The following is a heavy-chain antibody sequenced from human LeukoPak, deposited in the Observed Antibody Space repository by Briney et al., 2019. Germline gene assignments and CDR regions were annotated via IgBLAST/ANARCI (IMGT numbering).Heavy chain of an antibody. CDR1: GFTFSTYT. CDR3: AIDPNWGTHS. Sequence: GGSLRLPCAASGFTFSTYTMYWVRHPPGKRLEWVSIIGNNGGGIHYADSVRGRFTISRDNSKNALYLQMNSLRVEDTAVYYCAIDPNWGTHSWGQGVLVTVSS. V-gene: IGHV3-23*01. CDR2: IGNNGGGI. J-gene: IGHJ4*02. D-gene: IGHD7-27*01.